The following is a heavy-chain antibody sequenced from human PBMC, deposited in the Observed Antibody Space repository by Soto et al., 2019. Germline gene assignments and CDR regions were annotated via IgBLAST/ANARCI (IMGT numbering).Heavy chain of an antibody. D-gene: IGHD3-22*01. V-gene: IGHV1-69*12. CDR1: GGTFSSYA. Sequence: QVQLVQSGAEVKEPGSSVKVSCKASGGTFSSYAISWVRQAPGQGLEWMGGIIPIFGTANYAQKFQGRVTITADESTSTAYMELSSLRSEDTAVYYCARPTRYYYDSSGQSAWFDPWGQGTLVTVSS. J-gene: IGHJ5*02. CDR3: ARPTRYYYDSSGQSAWFDP. CDR2: IIPIFGTA.